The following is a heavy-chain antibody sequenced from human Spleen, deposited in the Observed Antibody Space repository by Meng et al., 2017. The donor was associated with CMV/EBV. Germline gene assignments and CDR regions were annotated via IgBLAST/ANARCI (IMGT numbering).Heavy chain of an antibody. CDR3: ARAEDHYDFWSGYYYFDY. CDR1: GGSISSYY. CDR2: IYYSGST. D-gene: IGHD3-3*01. V-gene: IGHV4-59*01. J-gene: IGHJ4*02. Sequence: SETLSLTCTVSGGSISSYYWSWIRQPPGKGLEWIGYIYYSGSTNYNPSLKSRVTISVDTSKNQFSLKLSSVTAADTAVYYCARAEDHYDFWSGYYYFDYWGQGTLVTVSS.